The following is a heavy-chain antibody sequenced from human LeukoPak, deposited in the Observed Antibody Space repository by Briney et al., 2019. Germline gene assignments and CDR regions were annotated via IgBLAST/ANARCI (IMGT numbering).Heavy chain of an antibody. J-gene: IGHJ4*02. Sequence: GGSLRLSCAASGFTFSSYAMHWVRQAPGKGLEWVSAISGSGGSTYYADSVKGRFTISRDNSKNTLYPQMNSLRAEDTAVYYCAKELYSYGYCFDYWGQGTLVTVSS. CDR1: GFTFSSYA. CDR3: AKELYSYGYCFDY. CDR2: ISGSGGST. D-gene: IGHD5-18*01. V-gene: IGHV3-23*01.